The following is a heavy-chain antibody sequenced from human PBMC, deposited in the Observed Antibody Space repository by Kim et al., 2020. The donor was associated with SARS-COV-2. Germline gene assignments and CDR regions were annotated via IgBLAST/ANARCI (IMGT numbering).Heavy chain of an antibody. CDR1: GFTFGDYA. Sequence: GGSLRLSCTASGFTFGDYAMSWFRQAPGKGLEWVGFIRSKAYGGTTEYAASVKGRFTISRDDSKSIAYLQMNSLKTEDTAVYYCTRGGGGDYCSSTSCAFDYWGQGTLVTVSS. CDR2: IRSKAYGGTT. CDR3: TRGGGGDYCSSTSCAFDY. V-gene: IGHV3-49*03. J-gene: IGHJ4*02. D-gene: IGHD2-2*01.